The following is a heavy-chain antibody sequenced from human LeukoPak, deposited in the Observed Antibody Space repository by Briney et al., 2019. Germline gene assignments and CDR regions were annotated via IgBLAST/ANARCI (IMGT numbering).Heavy chain of an antibody. CDR3: ARASLNYYDSRTIDY. J-gene: IGHJ4*02. V-gene: IGHV1-2*02. D-gene: IGHD3-22*01. Sequence: ASVKVSCKASGYTFTGYYMHWVRQAPGQGLEWMGWINPNSGGTNYAQKFQGRDTMTRDTSISTAYMELSRLRSDDTAVYYCARASLNYYDSRTIDYWGQGTLVTVSS. CDR2: INPNSGGT. CDR1: GYTFTGYY.